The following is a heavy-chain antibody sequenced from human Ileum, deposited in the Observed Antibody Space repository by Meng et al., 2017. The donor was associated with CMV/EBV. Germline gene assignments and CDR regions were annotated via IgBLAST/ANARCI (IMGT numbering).Heavy chain of an antibody. CDR1: YTFPSFG. V-gene: IGHV1-18*01. J-gene: IGHJ4*02. Sequence: YTFPSFGIGWLPQAPGQGLEWMGWISAYSGDTHYPQKFQGRLTMTADTSTSTAYMDLRSLRSDDTAVYYCVRESSDHYDPIGFPHYWGQGTLVTVSS. D-gene: IGHD3-22*01. CDR3: VRESSDHYDPIGFPHY. CDR2: ISAYSGDT.